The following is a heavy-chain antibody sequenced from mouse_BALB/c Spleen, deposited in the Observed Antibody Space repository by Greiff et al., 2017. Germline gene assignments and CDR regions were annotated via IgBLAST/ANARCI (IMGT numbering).Heavy chain of an antibody. Sequence: EVKLVESGGGLVKPGGSLKLSCAASGFTFSDYYMYWVRQTPEKRLEWVATISDGGSYTYYPDSVKGRFTISRDNAKNNLYLQMSSLKSEDTAMYYCARGHGSAMDYWGQGTSVTVSS. D-gene: IGHD1-2*01. V-gene: IGHV5-4*02. CDR1: GFTFSDYY. CDR3: ARGHGSAMDY. CDR2: ISDGGSYT. J-gene: IGHJ4*01.